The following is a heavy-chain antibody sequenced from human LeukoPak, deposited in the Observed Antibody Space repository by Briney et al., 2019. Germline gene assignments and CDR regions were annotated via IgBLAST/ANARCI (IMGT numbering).Heavy chain of an antibody. CDR3: ARAPGTWYGYFDY. CDR1: GFTVSSNY. V-gene: IGHV3-66*01. D-gene: IGHD6-13*01. J-gene: IGHJ4*02. Sequence: GGSLRLSCAASGFTVSSNYMSWVRQAPGKGLEWVSVIYSGGSTYYADSVKGRFTISRDNSKNTLYLQMNSLRAEDTAVYYCARAPGTWYGYFDYWGQGTLVTVSS. CDR2: IYSGGST.